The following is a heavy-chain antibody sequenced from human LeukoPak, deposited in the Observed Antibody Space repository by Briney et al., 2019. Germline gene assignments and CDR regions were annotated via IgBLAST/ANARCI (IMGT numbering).Heavy chain of an antibody. J-gene: IGHJ4*02. Sequence: PGGSLRLSCAASGFTFSSYSMNWVRRAPGKGLEWVSSISSSSSYVYYADSVKGRFTISRDNAKNSLYLQMNSLRAEDTAVYYCARAFGGDYGRGPFDYWGQGTLVTVSS. V-gene: IGHV3-21*01. CDR2: ISSSSSYV. CDR3: ARAFGGDYGRGPFDY. CDR1: GFTFSSYS. D-gene: IGHD2-21*02.